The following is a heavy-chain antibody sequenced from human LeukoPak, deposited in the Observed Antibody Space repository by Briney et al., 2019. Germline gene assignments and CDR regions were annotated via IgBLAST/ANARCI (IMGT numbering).Heavy chain of an antibody. CDR1: GGTFSSYA. Sequence: ASVKVSCKASGGTFSSYAISWVRQAPGQGLEWMGGITPIFGTANYAQKFQGRVTITADESTSTAYMELSSLRSEDTAVYYCARERAYYYGSGSYSSWGQGTLVTVSS. CDR2: ITPIFGTA. J-gene: IGHJ4*02. V-gene: IGHV1-69*13. CDR3: ARERAYYYGSGSYSS. D-gene: IGHD3-10*01.